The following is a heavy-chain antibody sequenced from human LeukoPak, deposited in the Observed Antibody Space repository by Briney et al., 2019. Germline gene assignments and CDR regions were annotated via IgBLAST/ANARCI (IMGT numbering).Heavy chain of an antibody. J-gene: IGHJ5*02. D-gene: IGHD5-12*01. Sequence: ASVKVSFMASLYTFTSYYIHWLRKAPGQALEWMEVINPSGGSTSYAQKFQGRVTMTRDMSTSTVYMELSSLRSEDTAVYYCARAFLVATIFLSPFDPWGQGTLVTVSS. V-gene: IGHV1-46*01. CDR2: INPSGGST. CDR3: ARAFLVATIFLSPFDP. CDR1: LYTFTSYY.